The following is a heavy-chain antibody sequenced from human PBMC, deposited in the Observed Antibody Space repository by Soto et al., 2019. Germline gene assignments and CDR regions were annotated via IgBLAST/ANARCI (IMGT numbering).Heavy chain of an antibody. V-gene: IGHV3-33*01. Sequence: QVQLLESGGGVVQPGRSLRVSCAASGFTFSNYAMHWVRQAPGKGLEWGAIIWYDGSDKYYADSVKGRFTISRDNSKNTLFLQMAGRRAEDTAIYYCAGVIGTAGTGGLNYWGQGTLVTVSS. J-gene: IGHJ4*02. CDR1: GFTFSNYA. D-gene: IGHD6-13*01. CDR2: IWYDGSDK. CDR3: AGVIGTAGTGGLNY.